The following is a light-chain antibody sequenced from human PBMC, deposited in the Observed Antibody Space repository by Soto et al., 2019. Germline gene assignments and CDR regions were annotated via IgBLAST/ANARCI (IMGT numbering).Light chain of an antibody. CDR1: QSFSSN. V-gene: IGKV3-15*01. CDR2: GAS. CDR3: QQDNNWAPYT. Sequence: EIVMTQSPATLSVSPGERATLSCRASQSFSSNLAWYQQKPGQAPRLLIYGASTRPPGIPARFSGSGSGTEFTLTISSLQSEDFAVDYCQQDNNWAPYTFGQGTKLEIK. J-gene: IGKJ2*01.